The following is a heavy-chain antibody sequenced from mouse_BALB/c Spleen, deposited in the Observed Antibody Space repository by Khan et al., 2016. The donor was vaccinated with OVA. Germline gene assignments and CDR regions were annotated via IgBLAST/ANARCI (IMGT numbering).Heavy chain of an antibody. J-gene: IGHJ3*01. D-gene: IGHD1-2*01. V-gene: IGHV1-77*01. CDR2: ISPGSGDT. Sequence: QVQLQQSGAELARPGASVKLSCKASGYTFTDSYINWVKQRTGPGLEWIGEISPGSGDTYYNERFKGKATLTADKSYSTAYMPHSSLASEASAVYFCARRNYFGYTFAYWGQGTLVTVSA. CDR3: ARRNYFGYTFAY. CDR1: GYTFTDSY.